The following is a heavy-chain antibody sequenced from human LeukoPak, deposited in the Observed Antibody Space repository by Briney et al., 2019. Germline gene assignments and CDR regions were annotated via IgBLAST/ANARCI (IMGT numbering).Heavy chain of an antibody. Sequence: SETLSLTCSVSGYSISSGYYWGWIRQPPGKGLEWIASMYHGGSTFYNPSLRSRVTISIDTPKNQFSLKLSSVTAADTAVYYCARVMTTATTWAFDVWSQGTMVTVSS. D-gene: IGHD4-17*01. CDR1: GYSISSGYY. J-gene: IGHJ3*01. CDR2: MYHGGST. CDR3: ARVMTTATTWAFDV. V-gene: IGHV4-38-2*02.